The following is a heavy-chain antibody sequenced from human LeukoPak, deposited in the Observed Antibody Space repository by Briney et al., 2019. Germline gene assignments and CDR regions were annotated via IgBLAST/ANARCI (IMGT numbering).Heavy chain of an antibody. CDR2: ISYDGSNK. D-gene: IGHD6-13*01. J-gene: IGHJ4*02. Sequence: LSLTCTVSGGSISSYYWSWIRQPPGKGLEWMAVISYDGSNKYYADSVEGRFTISRDNSKNTLYLQMNSLRAEDTAVYYCARVPPPIAAAVDYWGQGTLVTVSS. CDR1: GGSISSYY. V-gene: IGHV3-30-3*01. CDR3: ARVPPPIAAAVDY.